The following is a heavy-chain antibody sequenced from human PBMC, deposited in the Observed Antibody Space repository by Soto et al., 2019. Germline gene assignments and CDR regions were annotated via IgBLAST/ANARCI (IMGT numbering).Heavy chain of an antibody. CDR2: IIPIFGTA. J-gene: IGHJ4*02. Sequence: ASVKVSCKASGGTFSSYSINWVRQAPGQGLEWMGEIIPIFGTANYAQKFQGGVTITADESTSTAYMELSSLRSEDTAVYYCARDGGRHSGGIDYWGQGTLVTVSS. V-gene: IGHV1-69*13. D-gene: IGHD1-26*01. CDR1: GGTFSSYS. CDR3: ARDGGRHSGGIDY.